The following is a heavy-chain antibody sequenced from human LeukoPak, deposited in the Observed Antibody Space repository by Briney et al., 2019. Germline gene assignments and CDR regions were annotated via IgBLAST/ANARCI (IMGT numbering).Heavy chain of an antibody. CDR2: IQSDGSKQ. V-gene: IGHV3-33*01. Sequence: GGSLRLSCATAGFTFSTFGIHWVRQTPGKGLEWAAAIQSDGSKQYYGDSVKGRFTISRDSSKNTVYLQMSSLRDEDTAVYYCARDVDTSSRSSQLDPWGQGTLVTVSS. J-gene: IGHJ5*02. CDR3: ARDVDTSSRSSQLDP. CDR1: GFTFSTFG. D-gene: IGHD5-18*01.